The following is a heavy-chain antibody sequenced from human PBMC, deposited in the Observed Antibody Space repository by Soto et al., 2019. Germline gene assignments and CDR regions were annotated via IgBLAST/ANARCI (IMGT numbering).Heavy chain of an antibody. Sequence: LRLSCAASGFAFSNAWMNWVRQAPGKGLEWVGRIKSKTDGGTTDYAAPVKGRFTISRDDSKNTLYLQMNSLKTEDTAVYYCTTGRAGSSSFDYYYGMDVWGQGTTVTVSS. CDR1: GFAFSNAW. D-gene: IGHD2-15*01. J-gene: IGHJ6*02. CDR3: TTGRAGSSSFDYYYGMDV. V-gene: IGHV3-15*07. CDR2: IKSKTDGGTT.